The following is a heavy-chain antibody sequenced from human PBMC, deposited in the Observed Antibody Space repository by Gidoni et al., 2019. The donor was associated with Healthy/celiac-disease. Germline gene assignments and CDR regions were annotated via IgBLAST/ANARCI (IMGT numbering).Heavy chain of an antibody. CDR1: GVTFSSYW. D-gene: IGHD3-10*01. J-gene: IGHJ6*02. CDR3: ARDGLITMVRGVLSDV. V-gene: IGHV3-7*01. CDR2: IKQDGSEK. Sequence: EVQLVESGGGLVQPGGSLRLSCAASGVTFSSYWMSWVRQAPGKGLEWVANIKQDGSEKYYVDSVKGRFTISRDNAKNSLYLQMNSLRAEDTAVYYCARDGLITMVRGVLSDVWGQGTTVTVSS.